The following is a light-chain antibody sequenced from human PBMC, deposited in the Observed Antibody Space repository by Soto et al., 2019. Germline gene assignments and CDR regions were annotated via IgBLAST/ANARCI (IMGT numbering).Light chain of an antibody. CDR3: SSYAGSNIV. V-gene: IGLV2-8*01. CDR1: SSDVGGYNY. Sequence: QSVPTQPPSASGSPGQSVTISCTGTSSDVGGYNYVSWYQQHPGKAPKLMIYEVSKRPSGVPDRFSGSKSGNTASLTVSGLHAEDEDDYYCSSYAGSNIVFGTGTKVTVL. CDR2: EVS. J-gene: IGLJ1*01.